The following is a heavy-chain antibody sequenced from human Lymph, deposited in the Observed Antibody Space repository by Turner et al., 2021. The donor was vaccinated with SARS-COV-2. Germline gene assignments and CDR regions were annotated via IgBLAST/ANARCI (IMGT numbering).Heavy chain of an antibody. Sequence: EVQLLASGGGLVQPGRSMRLSFAASGFTFDDYAMHWVRQAPGKGLEWVSGIKCSGGSIAYADSVKGRFTISRDNTKNSLYLQMNSLRAEDTACYYCAKDLAGTYYSSFDYWGQGTLVTVSS. CDR1: GFTFDDYA. CDR2: IKCSGGSI. V-gene: IGHV3-9*01. CDR3: AKDLAGTYYSSFDY. J-gene: IGHJ4*02. D-gene: IGHD1-26*01.